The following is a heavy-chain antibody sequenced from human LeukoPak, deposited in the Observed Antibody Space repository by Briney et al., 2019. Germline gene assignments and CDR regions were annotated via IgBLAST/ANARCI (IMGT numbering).Heavy chain of an antibody. V-gene: IGHV4-59*01. J-gene: IGHJ4*02. CDR3: ARLGQYSGYEDY. CDR1: GGSISSYY. CDR2: IHDSDYT. Sequence: PSETLSLTCTVSGGSISSYYWSWIRQPPGKGLEWIGYIHDSDYTKYNPSLKSRVTISVDTSKNQFSLKVRSVTAADTAVYYCARLGQYSGYEDYWGQGTLVTVSS. D-gene: IGHD5-12*01.